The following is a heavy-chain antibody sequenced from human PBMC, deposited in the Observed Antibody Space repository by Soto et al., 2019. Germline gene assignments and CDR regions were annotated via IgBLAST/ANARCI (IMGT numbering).Heavy chain of an antibody. D-gene: IGHD3-10*01. CDR3: AKDYYGSGSLFDY. Sequence: PGGSLRLSWAGSGFTFRDYVMRWVRQAPGKGLEWVSGISGSGGRTYYATSVKCRFTISRDNSKNTLYLQMNSLRAEDTAVYYCAKDYYGSGSLFDYWGQGT. CDR2: ISGSGGRT. J-gene: IGHJ4*02. V-gene: IGHV3-23*01. CDR1: GFTFRDYV.